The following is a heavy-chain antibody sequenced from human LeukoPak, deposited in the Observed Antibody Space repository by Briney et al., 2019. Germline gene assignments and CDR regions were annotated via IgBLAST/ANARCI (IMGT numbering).Heavy chain of an antibody. V-gene: IGHV4-59*12. CDR3: ARSKGSYLAFDY. J-gene: IGHJ4*02. Sequence: PSETLSLTCTVSGGSISSYYWSWIRQPPGKGLEWIGYIYYSGSTNYNPSLKSRVTISVDTSKNQFSLQLNSVTPEDTAVYYCARSKGSYLAFDYWGQGNLVTVSS. D-gene: IGHD1-26*01. CDR2: IYYSGST. CDR1: GGSISSYY.